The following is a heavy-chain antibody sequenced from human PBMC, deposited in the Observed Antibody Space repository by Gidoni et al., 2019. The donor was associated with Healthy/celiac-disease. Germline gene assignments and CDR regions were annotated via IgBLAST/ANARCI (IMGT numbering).Heavy chain of an antibody. V-gene: IGHV3-11*01. Sequence: VQLVESGGGLVKPGGYPRLACADSGFTFRAYYMSWIRQATGTGLGLFSYISSSGSTISYADSVKGRFTISRDNAKNSLYLQMNSLRAEDTAVYYCARDIDFWSGSHRAAYYYVMDVWGQGTTVTVSS. CDR1: GFTFRAYY. CDR2: ISSSGSTI. J-gene: IGHJ6*02. D-gene: IGHD3-3*01. CDR3: ARDIDFWSGSHRAAYYYVMDV.